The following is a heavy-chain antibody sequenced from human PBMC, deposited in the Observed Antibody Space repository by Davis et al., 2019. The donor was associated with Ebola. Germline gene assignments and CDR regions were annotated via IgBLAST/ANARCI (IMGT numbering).Heavy chain of an antibody. CDR2: IIPILGIA. Sequence: AASVKVSCKASGYTFTSYYMHWVRQAPGQGLEWMGRIIPILGIANYAQKFQGRVTITADKSTSTAYMELSSLRSEDTAVYYCARDQHDYGDYGIDYWGQGTLVTVSS. J-gene: IGHJ4*02. CDR3: ARDQHDYGDYGIDY. V-gene: IGHV1-69*04. CDR1: GYTFTSYY. D-gene: IGHD4-17*01.